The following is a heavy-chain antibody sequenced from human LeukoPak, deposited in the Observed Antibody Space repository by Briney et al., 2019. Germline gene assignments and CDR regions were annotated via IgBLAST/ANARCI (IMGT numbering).Heavy chain of an antibody. Sequence: ASVKVSCKVSGYTLTELSMHWVRQAPGQGLEWMGWINPNSGGTNYAQKFQGRVTMTRDTSISTAYMELSRLRSDDTAVYYCARDLGGIAAAGLGGDWGQGTLVTVSS. J-gene: IGHJ4*02. D-gene: IGHD6-13*01. V-gene: IGHV1-2*02. CDR3: ARDLGGIAAAGLGGD. CDR2: INPNSGGT. CDR1: GYTLTELS.